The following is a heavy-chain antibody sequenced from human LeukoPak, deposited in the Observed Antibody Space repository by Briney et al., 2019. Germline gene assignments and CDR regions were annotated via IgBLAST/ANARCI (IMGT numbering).Heavy chain of an antibody. CDR1: GFTFSSYW. J-gene: IGHJ4*02. V-gene: IGHV3-74*01. CDR2: INSDGSST. D-gene: IGHD3-9*01. CDR3: AKDKTYDILPGSNFDY. Sequence: GGSLRLSCAASGFTFSSYWMHWVRQAPGKGLVWVSRINSDGSSTSYADSVKGRFTISRDNAKNSLYLQMDSLGAEDTALYYCAKDKTYDILPGSNFDYWGQGTLVTVSS.